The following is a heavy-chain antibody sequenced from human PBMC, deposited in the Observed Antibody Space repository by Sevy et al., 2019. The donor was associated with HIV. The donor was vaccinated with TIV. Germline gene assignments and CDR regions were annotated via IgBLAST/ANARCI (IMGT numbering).Heavy chain of an antibody. CDR2: VKQDGSEK. CDR1: GFTFNRYW. J-gene: IGHJ3*02. V-gene: IGHV3-7*01. Sequence: GGSLRLSCTASGFTFNRYWMSWVRQTPGKELEWVANVKQDGSEKYYVNSLKGRFTISRDNAKNSLYLQMNSLRAEETAVYYCASLREKKLVIIPSFAFDMWGQGTLVTVSS. CDR3: ASLREKKLVIIPSFAFDM. D-gene: IGHD3-3*01.